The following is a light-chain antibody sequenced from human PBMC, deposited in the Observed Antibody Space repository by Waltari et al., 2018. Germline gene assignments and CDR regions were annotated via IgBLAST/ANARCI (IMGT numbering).Light chain of an antibody. CDR2: AAS. Sequence: DIQMTQSPSSLSASVGYRVTITCRASKSISSYLNWYQQKPGKAPKLLIYAASSLQSGVPSRFSGSGSGTDFTLTISSLQPEDFATYYCQQSYSTPWTFGQGTKVEIK. V-gene: IGKV1-39*01. CDR1: KSISSY. CDR3: QQSYSTPWT. J-gene: IGKJ1*01.